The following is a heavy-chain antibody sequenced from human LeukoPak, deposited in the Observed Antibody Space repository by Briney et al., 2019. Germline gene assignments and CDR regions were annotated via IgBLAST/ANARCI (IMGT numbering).Heavy chain of an antibody. J-gene: IGHJ6*04. V-gene: IGHV1-3*01. CDR1: GHTFTSYA. D-gene: IGHD2-15*01. CDR2: INAGSGNT. CDR3: ARDLFSSYYGMDV. Sequence: ASVKVSCKASGHTFTSYAMHWVRQAPGQRLEWMGWINAGSGNTKYSQKFQGRVTITRDTSASTAYMELSSLRSEDTAVYYCARDLFSSYYGMDVWGKGTTVTVSS.